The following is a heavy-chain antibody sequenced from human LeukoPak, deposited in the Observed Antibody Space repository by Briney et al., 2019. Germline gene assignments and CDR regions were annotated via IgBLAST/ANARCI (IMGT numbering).Heavy chain of an antibody. CDR2: ISGSGTSI. V-gene: IGHV3-23*01. Sequence: GGSLRLSCAASGFTFSNFAVVWVRQAPGKGLEWVCAISGSGTSIYYADSVRGRFTISRDNSKSTVSLQMNSLSAEDTALYYCAKDPTRYSSGFFDYWGQGTLVTVSS. J-gene: IGHJ4*02. D-gene: IGHD6-19*01. CDR3: AKDPTRYSSGFFDY. CDR1: GFTFSNFA.